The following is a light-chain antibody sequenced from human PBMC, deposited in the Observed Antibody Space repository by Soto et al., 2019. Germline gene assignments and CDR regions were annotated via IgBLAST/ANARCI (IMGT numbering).Light chain of an antibody. CDR1: QSVSSNY. CDR2: GTS. J-gene: IGKJ2*03. CDR3: QQYGNSPRYS. Sequence: EIVLTQSPGTLSLSLGERATLSCRASQSVSSNYLAWYQQKPGQAPRLLIYGTSSRATGIPDRFSGSGSGTYFTRTISRLEPEDFAVYYCQQYGNSPRYSFGQGTKLEIK. V-gene: IGKV3-20*01.